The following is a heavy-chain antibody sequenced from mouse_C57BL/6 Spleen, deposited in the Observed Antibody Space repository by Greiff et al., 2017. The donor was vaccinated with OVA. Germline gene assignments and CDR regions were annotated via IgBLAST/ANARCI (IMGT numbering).Heavy chain of an antibody. V-gene: IGHV3-6*01. CDR3: ARVIYYYGSSYEDY. CDR1: GYSITSGYY. D-gene: IGHD1-1*01. Sequence: EVQLQQSGPGLVKPSQSLSLTCSVTGYSITSGYYWNWIRQFPGNKLEWMGYISYDGSNNYNPSLKNRISITRDTSKNQFFLKLNSVTTEDTATYYCARVIYYYGSSYEDYWGQGTTLTVSS. J-gene: IGHJ2*01. CDR2: ISYDGSN.